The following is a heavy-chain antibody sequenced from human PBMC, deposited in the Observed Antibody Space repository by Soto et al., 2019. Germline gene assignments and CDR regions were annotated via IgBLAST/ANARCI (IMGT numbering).Heavy chain of an antibody. J-gene: IGHJ6*02. CDR2: IIPIFGTA. CDR3: AYCSSTSCYRYGMDV. V-gene: IGHV1-69*06. CDR1: GGTFSSYA. Sequence: SVKVSCKASGGTFSSYAISWVRQAPGQGLEWMGGIIPIFGTANYAQKFQGRVTITADKSTSTAYMELSSLRSEDTAVYYCAYCSSTSCYRYGMDVWGQGTTVTVSS. D-gene: IGHD2-2*01.